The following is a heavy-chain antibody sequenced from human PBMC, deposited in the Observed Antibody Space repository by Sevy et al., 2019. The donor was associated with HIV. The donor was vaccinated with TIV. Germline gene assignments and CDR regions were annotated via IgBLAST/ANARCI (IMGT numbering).Heavy chain of an antibody. CDR3: ASDGATSSMTTVTEFYWFDA. J-gene: IGHJ5*02. V-gene: IGHV4-38-2*02. CDR1: GYSISSGYY. Sequence: SETLSLTCTVSGYSISSGYYWGWIRQPPGKGLEWIGSIYPSGSTYYNPSLKSRVTISVDTSKNQFSLKLSSVTAADTAVYYCASDGATSSMTTVTEFYWFDAWGQGTLVTVSS. D-gene: IGHD4-4*01. CDR2: IYPSGST.